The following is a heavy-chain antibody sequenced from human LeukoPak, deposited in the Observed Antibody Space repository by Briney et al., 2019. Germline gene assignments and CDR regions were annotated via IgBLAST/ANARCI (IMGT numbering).Heavy chain of an antibody. CDR2: IYYSGST. V-gene: IGHV4-31*03. D-gene: IGHD3-10*01. CDR3: ARVGIFYGSGSYYLDYFDY. Sequence: SETLSLTCTVSGGSISSGGYYWSWIRQHPGKGLEWIGYIYYSGSTYYNPSLKSRVTISVDTSKNQFSLKLSSVTAADTAVYYCARVGIFYGSGSYYLDYFDYWGQGTLVTVSS. J-gene: IGHJ4*02. CDR1: GGSISSGGYY.